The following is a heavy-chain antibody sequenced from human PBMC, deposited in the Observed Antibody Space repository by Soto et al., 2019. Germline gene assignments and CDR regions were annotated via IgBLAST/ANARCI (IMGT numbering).Heavy chain of an antibody. V-gene: IGHV3-53*04. D-gene: IGHD5-18*01. CDR3: ARGGTAMSLDY. J-gene: IGHJ4*02. Sequence: GGSLRLSCAASGFTFSSYSMSWVRQAPGKGLEWVSVIYSGGSTYYADSVKGRFTISRHNSKNTLYLQMNSLRAEDTAVYYCARGGTAMSLDYWGQGTLVTVSS. CDR1: GFTFSSYS. CDR2: IYSGGST.